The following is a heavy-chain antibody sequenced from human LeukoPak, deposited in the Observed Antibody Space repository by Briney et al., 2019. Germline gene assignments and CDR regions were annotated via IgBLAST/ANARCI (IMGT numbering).Heavy chain of an antibody. CDR3: ARDSGHRNGDYCNHFDY. V-gene: IGHV3-48*03. J-gene: IGHJ4*02. D-gene: IGHD5-12*01. CDR2: ISISGSST. Sequence: GGSLRLSCAASGFTFSNYEFNWVRQAPGRGLEWVSYISISGSSTSYADSVKGRFTISRDNAKNSLFMEMNSLRAEDTAVYFCARDSGHRNGDYCNHFDYWGQGILVTVSS. CDR1: GFTFSNYE.